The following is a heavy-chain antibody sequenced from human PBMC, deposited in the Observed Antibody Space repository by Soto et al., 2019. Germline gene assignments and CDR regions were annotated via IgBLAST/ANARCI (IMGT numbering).Heavy chain of an antibody. CDR2: INPSGGST. CDR1: GYTFTSYY. Sequence: SVKVSCKASGYTFTSYYMHWVRQAPGQGLEWMGIINPSGGSTSYAQKFQGRVTMTRDTSTSTVYMELSSLRSEDTAVYYCARDRPPDQGGMDVWGQGTTVTVSS. J-gene: IGHJ6*02. V-gene: IGHV1-46*01. CDR3: ARDRPPDQGGMDV. D-gene: IGHD2-2*01.